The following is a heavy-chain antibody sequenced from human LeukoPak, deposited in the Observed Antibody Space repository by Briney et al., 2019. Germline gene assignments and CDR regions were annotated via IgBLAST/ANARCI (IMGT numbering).Heavy chain of an antibody. Sequence: PSETLSLTCTVSGGSINSSYYYWGWIRQPPGKGLEWIGSIYYSGSTYYNPSLKSRVTISVDTSKNQFSLKLSSVTAADTAVYYCARDYDILTGYAGWFDPWGQGTLVTVSS. CDR2: IYYSGST. CDR3: ARDYDILTGYAGWFDP. V-gene: IGHV4-39*07. D-gene: IGHD3-9*01. CDR1: GGSINSSYYY. J-gene: IGHJ5*02.